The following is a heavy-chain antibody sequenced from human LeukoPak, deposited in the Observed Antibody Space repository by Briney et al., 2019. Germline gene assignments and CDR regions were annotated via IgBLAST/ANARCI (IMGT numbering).Heavy chain of an antibody. V-gene: IGHV4-59*12. D-gene: IGHD6-25*01. CDR3: ARDPPRAAWVFDY. CDR1: GGSISSYY. Sequence: PSETLSLTCTVSGGSISSYYWSWIRQPPGKGLEWIGYIYYSGSTNYNPSLKSRVTISVDTSKNQLSLKLSSVTAADTAVYYCARDPPRAAWVFDYWGQGTLVSVSS. J-gene: IGHJ4*02. CDR2: IYYSGST.